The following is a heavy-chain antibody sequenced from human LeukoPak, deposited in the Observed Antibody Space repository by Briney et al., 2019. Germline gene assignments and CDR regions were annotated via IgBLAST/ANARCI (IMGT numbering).Heavy chain of an antibody. CDR3: ARVEGSTSPLDY. V-gene: IGHV1-8*01. D-gene: IGHD1-1*01. Sequence: ASVKVSCKASGYTFTSYDINWVRQATGQGLEWMGWMNPNSGNTGYAQKFQGRVTMTRNTSISTAYMELSSLRSDDTAVYYCARVEGSTSPLDYWGQGTLVTVSS. J-gene: IGHJ4*02. CDR2: MNPNSGNT. CDR1: GYTFTSYD.